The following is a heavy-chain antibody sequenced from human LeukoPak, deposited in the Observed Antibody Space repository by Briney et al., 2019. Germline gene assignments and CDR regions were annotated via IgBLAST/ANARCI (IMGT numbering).Heavy chain of an antibody. CDR1: GFTFSTYA. D-gene: IGHD5-12*01. CDR3: AKRGQVTTTRDFDY. V-gene: IGHV3-23*01. Sequence: PGGSLRLSCAASGFTFSTYAMSWVRQAPGKGLEWVSAISVSGGSTYYADSVKGRFTISRDNSKNTLYLQMNSLRAEDTAVYYCAKRGQVTTTRDFDYWGQGTLVTVSS. J-gene: IGHJ4*02. CDR2: ISVSGGST.